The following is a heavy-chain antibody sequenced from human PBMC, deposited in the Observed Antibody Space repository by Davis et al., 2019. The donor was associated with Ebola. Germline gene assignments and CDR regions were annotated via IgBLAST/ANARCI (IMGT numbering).Heavy chain of an antibody. CDR2: IDWDDDK. Sequence: SGPTLVKPTQTLTLTCTFSGFSLSTRGMCVSWIRQPPGKALEWLALIDWDDDKYYSTSLKTRLTISKDTSKNQVVLTMTNMDPVDTATYYCARIPRLITGTTQLQLYYYYGMDVWGQGTTVTVSS. J-gene: IGHJ6*02. CDR3: ARIPRLITGTTQLQLYYYYGMDV. CDR1: GFSLSTRGMC. D-gene: IGHD1-7*01. V-gene: IGHV2-70*01.